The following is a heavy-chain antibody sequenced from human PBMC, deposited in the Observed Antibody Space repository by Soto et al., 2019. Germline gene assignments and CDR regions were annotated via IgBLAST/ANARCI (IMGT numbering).Heavy chain of an antibody. CDR1: GFAFSQYG. Sequence: GGSLRLSCTASGFAFSQYGMSWVRQAPGKGLEWVSSIRSFDYRTNYADSVKGRFTISRDNSKSTLSLQMNSLRAEDAAVYYCAKDVESGWYEAFDYWGPGTLVTVSS. CDR2: IRSFDYRT. J-gene: IGHJ4*02. D-gene: IGHD6-19*01. CDR3: AKDVESGWYEAFDY. V-gene: IGHV3-23*01.